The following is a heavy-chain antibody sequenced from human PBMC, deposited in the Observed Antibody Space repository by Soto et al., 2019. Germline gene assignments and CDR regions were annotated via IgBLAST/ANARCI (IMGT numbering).Heavy chain of an antibody. D-gene: IGHD3-3*01. Sequence: QVQLVQSGAEVKKPGASVKVSCKASGYTFTGYYMHWVRQAPGQGLEWMGWINPNSGGTNYAQKFQGWVTMTRDTSISTAYLELSRLRSDDTAVYYCARSKTIFGVVFQVWLDPWGQGTLVTVSS. J-gene: IGHJ5*02. CDR2: INPNSGGT. CDR3: ARSKTIFGVVFQVWLDP. CDR1: GYTFTGYY. V-gene: IGHV1-2*04.